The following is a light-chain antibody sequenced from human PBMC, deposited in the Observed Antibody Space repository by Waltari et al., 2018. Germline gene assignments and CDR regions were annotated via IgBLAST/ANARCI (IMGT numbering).Light chain of an antibody. CDR3: CSYAGSSTDVV. Sequence: QSALTQPASVSGSPGQSITISCTGTRRDVGCYNIFSWYQQHPGKAPKLMIYEGSKRPSGVSNRFSGSKSGNTASLTISGLQAEDEADYYCCSYAGSSTDVVFGGGTKLTVL. CDR2: EGS. V-gene: IGLV2-23*01. J-gene: IGLJ2*01. CDR1: RRDVGCYNI.